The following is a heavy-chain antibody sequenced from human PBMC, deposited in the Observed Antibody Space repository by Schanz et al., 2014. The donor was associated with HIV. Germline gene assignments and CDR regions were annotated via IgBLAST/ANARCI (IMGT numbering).Heavy chain of an antibody. CDR3: ARDYHWNWFDP. CDR2: IKLDGSEK. J-gene: IGHJ5*02. Sequence: EVQLLESGGGLVQPGGLLRLSCAASGFTFKTYWMSWVRQAPGKGLEWLANIKLDGSEKYYVDSVKGRFTISRDNTKNSLYLQMNSLRAEDTAVYYCARDYHWNWFDPWGQGTLVTVSS. V-gene: IGHV3-7*01. D-gene: IGHD1-20*01. CDR1: GFTFKTYW.